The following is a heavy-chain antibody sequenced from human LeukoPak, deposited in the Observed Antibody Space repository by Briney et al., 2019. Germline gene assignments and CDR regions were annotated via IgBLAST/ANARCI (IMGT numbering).Heavy chain of an antibody. CDR2: INPNSGGT. J-gene: IGHJ5*02. CDR1: GYTFTGYY. Sequence: ASVKVSCKASGYTFTGYYMHWVRQAPGQGLEWMGWINPNSGGTNYAQKFQGRVTMTRDTSISTAYMELSRLRSDDTAVYYCARACGGGSCYPGFGNWFDPWGQGTLVTVSS. CDR3: ARACGGGSCYPGFGNWFDP. V-gene: IGHV1-2*02. D-gene: IGHD2-15*01.